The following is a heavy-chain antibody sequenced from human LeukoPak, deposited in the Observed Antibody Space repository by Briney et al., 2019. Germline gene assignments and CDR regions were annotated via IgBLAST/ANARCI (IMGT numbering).Heavy chain of an antibody. D-gene: IGHD3-22*01. Sequence: SVKVSCKASGGTFSSYAISWVRQAHGQGLEWMGGIIPIFGTANYAQKFQGRVTITTDESTSTAYMELSSLRSEDTAVYYCARAPLANPYDSSGTYYGSFDYWGQGTLVTVSS. V-gene: IGHV1-69*05. J-gene: IGHJ4*02. CDR1: GGTFSSYA. CDR3: ARAPLANPYDSSGTYYGSFDY. CDR2: IIPIFGTA.